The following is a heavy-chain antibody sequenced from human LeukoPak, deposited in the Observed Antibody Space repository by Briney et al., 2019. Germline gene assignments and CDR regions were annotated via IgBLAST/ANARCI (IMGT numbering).Heavy chain of an antibody. J-gene: IGHJ6*04. Sequence: ASVKVSCKASGYTFTSYAMHWVRQAPGQRLEWMGWINAGNGNTKYSQKFQGRVTIARDTSASTAYMELSSLRSEGTAVYYCARDLEVRGTMGVWGKGTTVTVSS. V-gene: IGHV1-3*01. CDR3: ARDLEVRGTMGV. CDR1: GYTFTSYA. CDR2: INAGNGNT. D-gene: IGHD3-10*01.